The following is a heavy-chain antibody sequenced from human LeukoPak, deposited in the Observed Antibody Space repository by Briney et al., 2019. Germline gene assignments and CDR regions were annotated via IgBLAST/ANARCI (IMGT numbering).Heavy chain of an antibody. J-gene: IGHJ2*01. CDR1: GYIFINYG. V-gene: IGHV1-18*01. CDR3: ARYGDYAPRYFDL. D-gene: IGHD4-17*01. Sequence: GASVKVSCKASGYIFINYGICWVRQAPGQGLEWMGWISAYSGNTKYAQKFQGRLTMITDTSTSTAHMDLRSLRSDDTAVYYCARYGDYAPRYFDLWGRGTLVTVSS. CDR2: ISAYSGNT.